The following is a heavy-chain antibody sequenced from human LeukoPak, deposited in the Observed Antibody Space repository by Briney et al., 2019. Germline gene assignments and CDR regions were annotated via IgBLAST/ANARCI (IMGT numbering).Heavy chain of an antibody. CDR2: IYTSGST. J-gene: IGHJ4*02. Sequence: PSETLSLTCTVSGGPISSYYWSWIRQPPGKGLEWIVYIYTSGSTNYNPPLKSRVIISVDTSKNQFSLKLSSATAADTAVYYCARSGYCSSTSCSMPLDYWGQGTLVTVSS. D-gene: IGHD2-2*01. CDR3: ARSGYCSSTSCSMPLDY. V-gene: IGHV4-4*09. CDR1: GGPISSYY.